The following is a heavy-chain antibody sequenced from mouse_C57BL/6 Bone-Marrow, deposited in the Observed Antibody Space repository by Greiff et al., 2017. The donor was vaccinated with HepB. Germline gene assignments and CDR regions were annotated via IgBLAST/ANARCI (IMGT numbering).Heavy chain of an antibody. Sequence: VHVKQSGPELVKPGASVKISCKASGYSFTGYYMHWVKQSHGNILDWIGYIYPYNGVSSYNQKFKGKATLTVDKSSSTAYMELRSLTSEDSAVYYCARSRYDATYGMDYWGQGTSVTVSS. V-gene: IGHV1-31*01. D-gene: IGHD2-3*01. CDR3: ARSRYDATYGMDY. CDR1: GYSFTGYY. CDR2: IYPYNGVS. J-gene: IGHJ4*01.